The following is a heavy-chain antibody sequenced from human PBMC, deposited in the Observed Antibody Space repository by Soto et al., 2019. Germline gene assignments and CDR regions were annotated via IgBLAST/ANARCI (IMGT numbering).Heavy chain of an antibody. V-gene: IGHV3-48*01. CDR3: ARDYSGYDLRHLDY. CDR1: RFTFSSYS. CDR2: ISSGGSTI. Sequence: EVQLVESGGGLVQPGGSLRLSCAASRFTFSSYSMNWVRQAPGKGLEWVSYISSGGSTIYYADSVKGRFTISRDNAKNSLYLQMNSLRAEDTAIYYCARDYSGYDLRHLDYWGQGTLVTVSS. J-gene: IGHJ4*02. D-gene: IGHD5-12*01.